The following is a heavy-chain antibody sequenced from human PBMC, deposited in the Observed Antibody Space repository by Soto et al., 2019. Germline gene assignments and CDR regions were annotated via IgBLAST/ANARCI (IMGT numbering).Heavy chain of an antibody. CDR2: IIPISGTA. D-gene: IGHD2-2*01. CDR3: ARSQGSSTSLEIYYYYYYGMDV. J-gene: IGHJ6*02. Sequence: QVQLVQSGAEVKKPGSSVKVSCKASGGTFSSYAISWVRQAPGQGLEWMGWIIPISGTANNAQKFQGRVTITADESTSTAYMELSSLRSEDKAVYYGARSQGSSTSLEIYYYYYYGMDVWGQGTTVTVSS. CDR1: GGTFSSYA. V-gene: IGHV1-69*01.